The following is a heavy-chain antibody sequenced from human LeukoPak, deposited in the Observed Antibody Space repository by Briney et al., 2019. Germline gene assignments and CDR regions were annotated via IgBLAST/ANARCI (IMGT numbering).Heavy chain of an antibody. CDR3: AKGSKEVLFTRDHYMDV. CDR1: GFTLSSYA. CDR2: IRYDGSNK. V-gene: IGHV3-30*02. D-gene: IGHD3-3*01. J-gene: IGHJ6*03. Sequence: GGSLRLSCAASGFTLSSYATSWVRQGPGKGLEWVTFIRYDGSNKYYADSVKGRFTISRDNSKNTLYLQMNSLRAEDTAVYYCAKGSKEVLFTRDHYMDVWGKGTTVTISS.